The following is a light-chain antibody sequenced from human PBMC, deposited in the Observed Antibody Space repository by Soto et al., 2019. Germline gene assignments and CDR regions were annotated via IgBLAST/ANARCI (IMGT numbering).Light chain of an antibody. CDR1: SSDVGGYNY. J-gene: IGLJ1*01. CDR3: SSYAGSSTI. Sequence: QSALTQPPSASGSPGQSVTISCTGTSSDVGGYNYVSWYQQHPGKAPKLMIYEVSYRPSGVSDRFSGSKSGNTASLTVSGLQAEDEADYYCSSYAGSSTIFGTGTKLT. CDR2: EVS. V-gene: IGLV2-8*01.